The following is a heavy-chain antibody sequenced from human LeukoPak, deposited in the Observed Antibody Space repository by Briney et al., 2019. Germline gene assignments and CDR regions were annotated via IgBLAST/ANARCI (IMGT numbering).Heavy chain of an antibody. CDR2: MNPNSGNT. Sequence: ASVKVSFKASGYTFTSYDINWVRQATGQGLEWMGWMNPNSGNTGYAQKFQGRVTMTRKTSISTAYMELSSLRSEDTAVYYCARNYDFWSGYSTDAFDIWGQGTMVTVSS. J-gene: IGHJ3*02. D-gene: IGHD3-3*01. CDR3: ARNYDFWSGYSTDAFDI. CDR1: GYTFTSYD. V-gene: IGHV1-8*01.